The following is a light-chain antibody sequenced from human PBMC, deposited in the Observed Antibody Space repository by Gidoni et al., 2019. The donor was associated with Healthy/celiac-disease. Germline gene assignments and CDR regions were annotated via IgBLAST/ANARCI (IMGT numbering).Light chain of an antibody. CDR3: AAWDDSLSCWV. J-gene: IGLJ3*02. CDR1: SSNVGSNY. Sequence: QSVLTQPPSASGTPGQRVTISCSGSSSNVGSNYVYWYQQLPGTAPKLLIYRNNQRPSGVPDRFSGSKSGTSASLAISGLLSEDEADYYCAAWDDSLSCWVFGGGTKLTVL. CDR2: RNN. V-gene: IGLV1-47*01.